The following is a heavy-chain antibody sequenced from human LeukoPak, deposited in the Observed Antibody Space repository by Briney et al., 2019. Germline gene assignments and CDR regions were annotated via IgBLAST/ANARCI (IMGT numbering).Heavy chain of an antibody. CDR2: ISAYNGNT. Sequence: GASVKVSCKASGYTFTSYGISWVRQAPGQGLEWMGWISAYNGNTNYAQKLQGRVTMTTDTSTSTAYMELRSLRSDDTAVYYCARATPWGYYDSSGYAYWGQGTLVTVSS. D-gene: IGHD3-22*01. V-gene: IGHV1-18*01. J-gene: IGHJ4*02. CDR3: ARATPWGYYDSSGYAY. CDR1: GYTFTSYG.